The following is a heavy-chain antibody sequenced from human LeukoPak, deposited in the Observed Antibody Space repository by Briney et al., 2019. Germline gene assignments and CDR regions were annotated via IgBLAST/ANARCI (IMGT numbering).Heavy chain of an antibody. D-gene: IGHD6-13*01. CDR1: GGSISSGGYS. J-gene: IGHJ6*02. V-gene: IGHV4-30-2*01. Sequence: SQTLSLTCAVSGGSISSGGYSWSWIRQPPGKGLEWIGYIYHSGSTYYNPSLKSRVTISVDRSKKQFSLKLSSVTAADTAVYYCARGQYSSSWSGNYYYGMDVWGQGTTVTVSS. CDR2: IYHSGST. CDR3: ARGQYSSSWSGNYYYGMDV.